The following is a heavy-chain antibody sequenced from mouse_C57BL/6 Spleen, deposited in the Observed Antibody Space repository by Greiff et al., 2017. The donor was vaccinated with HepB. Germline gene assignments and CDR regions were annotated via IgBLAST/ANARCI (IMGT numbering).Heavy chain of an antibody. V-gene: IGHV1-62-2*01. CDR2: FYPGSGSI. CDR3: AIHEDFDGYAFYYAMDY. CDR1: GYTFTEYT. Sequence: QVQLQQSGAELVKPGASVKLSCKASGYTFTEYTIHWVKQRSGQGLEWIGWFYPGSGSIKYNEKFKDKATLTADKSSSTVYMELSRVTSEDSAVYFCAIHEDFDGYAFYYAMDYWGQGTSVTVSS. J-gene: IGHJ4*01. D-gene: IGHD2-3*01.